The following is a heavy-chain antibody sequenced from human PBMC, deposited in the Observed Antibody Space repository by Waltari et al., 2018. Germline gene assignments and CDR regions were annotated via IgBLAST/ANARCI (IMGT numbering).Heavy chain of an antibody. V-gene: IGHV3-7*01. Sequence: EVQLVESGGGLVQPGGSLRLSCAASGFTFSSYWMSWVRQAPGKGLEWVANIKQDGSEKYYVDSVKGRFTISRDNAKNALYLQMNSLRAEDTAVYYCARASSLVVVAAFRYWGQGTLVTVSS. CDR3: ARASSLVVVAAFRY. J-gene: IGHJ4*02. CDR2: IKQDGSEK. CDR1: GFTFSSYW. D-gene: IGHD2-15*01.